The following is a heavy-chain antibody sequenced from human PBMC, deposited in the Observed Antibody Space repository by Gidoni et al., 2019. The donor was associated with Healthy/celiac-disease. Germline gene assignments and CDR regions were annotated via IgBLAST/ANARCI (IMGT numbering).Heavy chain of an antibody. CDR3: ARGDTIFGVVITSHYYYGMDV. D-gene: IGHD3-3*01. J-gene: IGHJ6*02. Sequence: QVQLVQSGAEVKKPGSSVKVSCKASGGTFSSYAISWVRQAPGQGLEWMGGIIPIFGTANYAQKCQGRVTITADESTSTAYMELSSLRSEDTAVYYCARGDTIFGVVITSHYYYGMDVWGQGTTVTVSS. CDR2: IIPIFGTA. CDR1: GGTFSSYA. V-gene: IGHV1-69*01.